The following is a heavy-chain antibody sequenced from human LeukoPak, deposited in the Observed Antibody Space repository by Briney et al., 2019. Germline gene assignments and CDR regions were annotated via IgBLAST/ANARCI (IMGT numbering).Heavy chain of an antibody. D-gene: IGHD1-26*01. CDR3: ARDQWELPLGAFDI. CDR2: ISSTGSPI. J-gene: IGHJ3*02. Sequence: QSGGSLRLSCAASGFTFSSYEMNWVRQAPGKGLEWVSFISSTGSPIYYADSVKGRFTISRDNAKNSLYLQMNSLRDEDTAVYYCARDQWELPLGAFDIWGQGTMVTVSS. V-gene: IGHV3-48*03. CDR1: GFTFSSYE.